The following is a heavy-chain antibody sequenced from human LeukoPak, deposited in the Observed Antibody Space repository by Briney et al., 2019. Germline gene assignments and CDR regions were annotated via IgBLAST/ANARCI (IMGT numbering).Heavy chain of an antibody. V-gene: IGHV3-21*01. CDR1: GFTFSSYS. D-gene: IGHD3-10*01. Sequence: PGGSLRLSCAASGFTFSSYSMNWVRQAPGKGLEWVSSISSSSSYTYYADSVKGRFTISRDNAKNSLYLQMNSLRAEDTAVYYCARVIPSVRGAPDYWGQGTLVTVSS. CDR3: ARVIPSVRGAPDY. J-gene: IGHJ4*02. CDR2: ISSSSSYT.